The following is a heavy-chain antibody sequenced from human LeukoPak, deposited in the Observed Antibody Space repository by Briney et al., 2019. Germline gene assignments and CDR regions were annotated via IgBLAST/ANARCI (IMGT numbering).Heavy chain of an antibody. V-gene: IGHV4-34*01. D-gene: IGHD1-1*01. CDR2: INHSGST. CDR3: ARGRGWGPDNYLGP. CDR1: GGSFSGYY. J-gene: IGHJ5*02. Sequence: PSETLSLTCAVYGGSFSGYYWSWIRQPPGKGLEWIGEINHSGSTNYNPSLKSRLTLSLDSSQNQFSLRLTSMTAADTAVYYCARGRGWGPDNYLGPWGHGTLVPVSS.